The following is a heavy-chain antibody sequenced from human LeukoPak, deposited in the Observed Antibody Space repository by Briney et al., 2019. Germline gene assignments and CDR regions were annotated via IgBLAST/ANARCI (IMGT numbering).Heavy chain of an antibody. Sequence: PSETLSLTCAVYGGSFSGYYWSWIRQPPGKGLEWIGEINHSGSTNYNPSLKSRVTISVDTSKNQFSLKLSSVTAADTAVYYCAIAARWDIWGQGTMVTVPS. CDR2: INHSGST. D-gene: IGHD6-13*01. J-gene: IGHJ3*02. CDR1: GGSFSGYY. CDR3: AIAARWDI. V-gene: IGHV4-34*01.